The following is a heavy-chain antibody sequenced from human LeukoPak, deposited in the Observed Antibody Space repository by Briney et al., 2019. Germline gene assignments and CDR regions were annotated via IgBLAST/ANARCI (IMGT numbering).Heavy chain of an antibody. CDR2: ISYDGSNK. V-gene: IGHV3-30*04. CDR1: GFTFSSHA. J-gene: IGHJ4*02. Sequence: QTGRSLRLSCAASGFTFSSHAMHWVRQAPGKGLEWVAGISYDGSNKYCADSVKGRFTISRDNSKNTLYLQMNSLRAEDTAVYYCARDRHSGHDFRQSYYFDYWGQGTLVTVSS. D-gene: IGHD5-12*01. CDR3: ARDRHSGHDFRQSYYFDY.